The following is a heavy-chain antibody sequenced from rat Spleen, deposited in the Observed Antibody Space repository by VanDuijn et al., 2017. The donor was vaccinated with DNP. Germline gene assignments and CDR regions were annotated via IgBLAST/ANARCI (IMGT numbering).Heavy chain of an antibody. CDR3: VRWNSGHFDY. J-gene: IGHJ2*01. Sequence: EVQLVESGGGLVQPGRSLQLSCAASGFTFSTHGMAGVRQAPATGLEWVAYIGSPAYAPYYADSVKGRFTISRDNAKSTLYLQMNTLRSEDMATYYCVRWNSGHFDYWGQGVMVTVSS. D-gene: IGHD4-3*01. CDR2: IGSPAYAP. CDR1: GFTFSTHG. V-gene: IGHV5S23*01.